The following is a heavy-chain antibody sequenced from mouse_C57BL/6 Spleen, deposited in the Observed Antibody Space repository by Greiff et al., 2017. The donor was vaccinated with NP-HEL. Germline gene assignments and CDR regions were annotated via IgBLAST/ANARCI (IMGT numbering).Heavy chain of an antibody. V-gene: IGHV5-6*01. Sequence: EVKLVESGGDLVKPGGSLKLSCAASGFTFSSYGMSWVRQTPDKRLEWVATISSGGSYTYYPDSVKGRFTISRDNAKNTLYLQMSSLKSEDTAMYYCARHGSTMVTTNYFDYWGQGTTLTVSS. CDR2: ISSGGSYT. D-gene: IGHD2-2*01. CDR1: GFTFSSYG. J-gene: IGHJ2*01. CDR3: ARHGSTMVTTNYFDY.